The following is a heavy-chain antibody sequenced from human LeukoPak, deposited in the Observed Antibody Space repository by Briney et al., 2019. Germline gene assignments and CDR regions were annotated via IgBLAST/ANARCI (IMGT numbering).Heavy chain of an antibody. CDR2: ISYDGTNK. CDR3: AELGITMIGGV. V-gene: IGHV3-30*14. CDR1: GFTFSSYA. D-gene: IGHD3-10*02. J-gene: IGHJ6*04. Sequence: GGSLRLSCAVSGFTFSSYAMHWVRQAPGKGLEWVALISYDGTNKYYADSVKGRFTISRDNSKNTLYLQMNSLRAEDTAVYYCAELGITMIGGVWGKGTTVTISS.